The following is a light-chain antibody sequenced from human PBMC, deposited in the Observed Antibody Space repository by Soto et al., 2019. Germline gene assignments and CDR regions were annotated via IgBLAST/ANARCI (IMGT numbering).Light chain of an antibody. CDR3: QQYGSSPGT. Sequence: EIVLTQSPGTLSLSPGERATLSCRASESVSDNYLAWYQQRSGQAPRLVIYGASSRASAVPDRFSGSGSGADFTLTTSRLEPEDFAVYYCQQYGSSPGTFGQGTKVDIK. CDR2: GAS. V-gene: IGKV3-20*01. CDR1: ESVSDNY. J-gene: IGKJ1*01.